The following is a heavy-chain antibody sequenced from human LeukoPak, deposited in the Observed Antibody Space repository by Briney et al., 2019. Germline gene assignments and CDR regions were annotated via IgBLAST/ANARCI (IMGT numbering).Heavy chain of an antibody. CDR1: GGSFIGYY. Sequence: PSETLSLTCAVYGGSFIGYYWCWIRQPPRKGREWIGEINHSGSTNYNPSLKSRVTISVDTSKNQFSLKLSSVTAADTAVYYCARGRVVIARYYFDYWGQGTLVTVSS. D-gene: IGHD2-21*01. J-gene: IGHJ4*02. CDR2: INHSGST. V-gene: IGHV4-34*01. CDR3: ARGRVVIARYYFDY.